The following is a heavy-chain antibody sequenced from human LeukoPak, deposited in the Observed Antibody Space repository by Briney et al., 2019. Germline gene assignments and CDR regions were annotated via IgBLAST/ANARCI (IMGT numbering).Heavy chain of an antibody. CDR1: GVSISGGDDY. V-gene: IGHV4-30-2*01. D-gene: IGHD6-13*01. J-gene: IGHJ6*04. CDR3: AREAIAAEDV. CDR2: INHSGST. Sequence: SQTLSLTCSVSGVSISGGDDYWGWIRRPPGKALEWIGEINHSGSTNYNPSLKSRVTISVDTSKNQFSLKLSSVTAADTAVYYCAREAIAAEDVWGKGTTVTVSS.